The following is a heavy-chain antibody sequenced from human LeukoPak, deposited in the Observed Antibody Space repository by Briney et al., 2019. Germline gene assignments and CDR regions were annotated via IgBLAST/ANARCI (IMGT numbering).Heavy chain of an antibody. CDR1: GGSISGSSYY. D-gene: IGHD3-10*01. CDR2: IYYSGST. J-gene: IGHJ5*02. Sequence: PSETLSLTCTVSGGSISGSSYYWGWIRQPPGKGLEWIGSIYYSGSTYYNPSLKSRVTISVDTSKNQFSLKLSSVTAADTAVYYCAMYYYGSGSYFDPWGQGTLVTVSS. V-gene: IGHV4-39*01. CDR3: AMYYYGSGSYFDP.